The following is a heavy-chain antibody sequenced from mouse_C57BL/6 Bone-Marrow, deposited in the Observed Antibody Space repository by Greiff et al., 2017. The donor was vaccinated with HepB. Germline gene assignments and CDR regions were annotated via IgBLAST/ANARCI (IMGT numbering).Heavy chain of an antibody. CDR2: IYPRSGNT. J-gene: IGHJ2*01. Sequence: QVQLKESGAELARPGASVKLSCKASGYTFTSYGISWVKQRTGQGLEWIGEIYPRSGNTYYNEKFKGKATLTADKSSSTAYMELRSLTSEDSAVYFCARRPSLGIFDYWGQGTTLTVSS. CDR3: ARRPSLGIFDY. D-gene: IGHD6-2*01. CDR1: GYTFTSYG. V-gene: IGHV1-81*01.